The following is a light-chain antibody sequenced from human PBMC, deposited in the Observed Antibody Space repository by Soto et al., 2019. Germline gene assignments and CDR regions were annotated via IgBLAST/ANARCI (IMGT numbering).Light chain of an antibody. J-gene: IGKJ5*01. V-gene: IGKV3-11*01. CDR3: QQRSNWPPIT. Sequence: EIVLTQSPATLSLSPGESATVSCRASQSVSSYLAWYQQKPGQAPRLLIYDASNRATGIPARFSGSGSGTDFTLTISSLEPEDFAVYYCQQRSNWPPITFGQGTRLEI. CDR1: QSVSSY. CDR2: DAS.